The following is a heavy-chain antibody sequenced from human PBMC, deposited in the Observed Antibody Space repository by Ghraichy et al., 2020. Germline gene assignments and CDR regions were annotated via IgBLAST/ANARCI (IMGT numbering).Heavy chain of an antibody. CDR1: GGSISSSDSY. V-gene: IGHV4-39*02. CDR2: IYYSGRP. CDR3: AREGAAAANFGY. D-gene: IGHD6-13*01. Sequence: SETLSLTCTVSGGSISSSDSYWGWIRQPQGKGLEWIGSIYYSGRPYFNPSLKSRVTISVDTPKSQFSLKMSSVTAAYSAVYYCAREGAAAANFGYWGQGTLVTVSS. J-gene: IGHJ4*02.